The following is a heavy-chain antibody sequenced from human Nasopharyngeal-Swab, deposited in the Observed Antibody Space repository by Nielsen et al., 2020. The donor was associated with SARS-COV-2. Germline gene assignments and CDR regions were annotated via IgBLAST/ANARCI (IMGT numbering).Heavy chain of an antibody. CDR1: GDRVSSNSAT. CDR2: SYYRYTRYK. V-gene: IGHV6-1*01. D-gene: IGHD6-6*01. CDR3: ACDRRSGTSSLRFDC. J-gene: IGHJ4*02. Sequence: QTLSLTYAISGDRVSSNSATWNWIRRSPSRGLERLGRSYYRYTRYKDYAVSVKSRITINSNTSKNQFSLQLNSVTPEDTAVYYCACDRRSGTSSLRFDCWGQGILVTVSS.